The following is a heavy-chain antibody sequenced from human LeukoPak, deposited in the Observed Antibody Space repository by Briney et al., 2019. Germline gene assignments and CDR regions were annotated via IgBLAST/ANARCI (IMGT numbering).Heavy chain of an antibody. J-gene: IGHJ4*02. V-gene: IGHV1-24*01. CDR2: FDPDDGET. CDR3: ATGTIYCSSCSGDY. Sequence: GASVTVSCKVSGYSLTELSMHWVRQAPGKGLEWMGGFDPDDGETPLFAQKFQGRVSMTEDTSTDTAYMELSRLSSEDTAVYYCATGTIYCSSCSGDYWGQGTLVTVSS. D-gene: IGHD2-2*01. CDR1: GYSLTELS.